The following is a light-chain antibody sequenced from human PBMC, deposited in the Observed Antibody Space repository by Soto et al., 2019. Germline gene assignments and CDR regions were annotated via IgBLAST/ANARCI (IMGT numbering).Light chain of an antibody. J-gene: IGKJ3*01. CDR3: QQYGSSPMFP. CDR2: GTS. CDR1: QSVSSSY. V-gene: IGKV3-20*01. Sequence: EIVLTQSPGTLSLSPGERATLSCRASQSVSSSYLAWYQQQPGQAPRLLIYGTSGRPTGIPARFSGSGSGTDFTLTISRLEPEDFAVYYCQQYGSSPMFPFGPGTKVHIK.